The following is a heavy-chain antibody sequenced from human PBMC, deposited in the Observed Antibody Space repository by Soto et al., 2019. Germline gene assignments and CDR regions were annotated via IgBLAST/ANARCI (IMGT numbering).Heavy chain of an antibody. V-gene: IGHV4-31*03. Sequence: SETLSLTCTVSGGSISSGGYYWSWIRQHPGKGLEWIGYIYYSGSTYYNPSLKSRVTISVDTSKNQFSLKLSSVTAADTAVYYCAITMVWGAISDYYYGIDVWGQGTTVTVSS. J-gene: IGHJ6*02. CDR2: IYYSGST. CDR1: GGSISSGGYY. CDR3: AITMVWGAISDYYYGIDV. D-gene: IGHD3-10*01.